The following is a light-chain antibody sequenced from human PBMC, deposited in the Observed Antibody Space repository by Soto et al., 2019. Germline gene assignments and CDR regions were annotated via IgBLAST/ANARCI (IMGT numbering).Light chain of an antibody. Sequence: QSALTQPASVSGSPGQSITISCTGTSSDVGGYNYVSWYQQHPGKAPKLMIYDVSNRPSGVSNRFSGSKSGNTASLTTSGLQAEDEDDYYCSSYTSSSTRVFGGGTKRNAL. CDR3: SSYTSSSTRV. V-gene: IGLV2-14*01. J-gene: IGLJ2*01. CDR2: DVS. CDR1: SSDVGGYNY.